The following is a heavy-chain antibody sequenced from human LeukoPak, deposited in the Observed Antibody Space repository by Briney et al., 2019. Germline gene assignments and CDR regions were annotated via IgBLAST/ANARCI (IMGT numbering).Heavy chain of an antibody. CDR1: GFTFSSYA. D-gene: IGHD3-10*01. Sequence: GGSLRLSCAASGFTFSSYAMSWVRQAPGKGLEWVSAISGSGGSTYYADSVKGRFTITRDNSKNTLYLQMNSLRAEDTAVYYCAKDVVRGVMWYFDYWGQGTLVTVSS. V-gene: IGHV3-23*01. CDR3: AKDVVRGVMWYFDY. J-gene: IGHJ4*02. CDR2: ISGSGGST.